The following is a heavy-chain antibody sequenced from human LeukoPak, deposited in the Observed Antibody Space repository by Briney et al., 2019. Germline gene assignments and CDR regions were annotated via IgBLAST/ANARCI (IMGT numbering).Heavy chain of an antibody. CDR2: INPNSGGT. D-gene: IGHD3-3*01. CDR1: GYSFTAYF. J-gene: IGHJ6*02. Sequence: GASVKVSCKTSGYSFTAYFIHWVRQAPGQGLEWMGWINPNSGGTKYTQKFQDRVTMTRDTSITTAHMELSSLRSDDTAVYYCAREGYDLNQNHDLDVWDQGTTVTVSS. V-gene: IGHV1-2*02. CDR3: AREGYDLNQNHDLDV.